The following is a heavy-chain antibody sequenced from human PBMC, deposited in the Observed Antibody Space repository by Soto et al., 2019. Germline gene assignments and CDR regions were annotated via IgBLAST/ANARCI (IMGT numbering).Heavy chain of an antibody. CDR1: GFTFSSYA. D-gene: IGHD3-22*01. CDR3: AVDYYYESSCYYRSYWNNWFDP. V-gene: IGHV3-30-3*01. Sequence: QVQLVESGGGVVQPGRSLRLSCAASGFTFSSYAMHWVRQAPGKGLEWVAVISYDGSNKYYADSVKGRFTISRDNSKNALYLQMNSLRAEDTAVYYCAVDYYYESSCYYRSYWNNWFDPWGQGTLVTGSS. CDR2: ISYDGSNK. J-gene: IGHJ5*02.